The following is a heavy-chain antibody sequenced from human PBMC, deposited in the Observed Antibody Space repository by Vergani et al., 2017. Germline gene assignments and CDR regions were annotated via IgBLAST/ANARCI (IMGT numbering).Heavy chain of an antibody. CDR3: ARGQYFDWVNWFDP. CDR2: MNPNSGNT. D-gene: IGHD3-9*01. CDR1: GYIFTSYD. J-gene: IGHJ5*02. V-gene: IGHV1-8*03. Sequence: QVQLVQSGAEVKKPGASVKVSCKASGYIFTSYDINWVRQATGQGLEWMGWMNPNSGNTGYAQKFQGRVTITRNTSISTAYMELSSLRSEDTAVYYCARGQYFDWVNWFDPWGQGTLVTVSS.